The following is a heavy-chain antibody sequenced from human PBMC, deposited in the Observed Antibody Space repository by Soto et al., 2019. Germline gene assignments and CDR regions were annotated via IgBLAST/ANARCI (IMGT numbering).Heavy chain of an antibody. J-gene: IGHJ4*02. Sequence: PSETLSLTCAVSGGSIGSGGYSWSWIRQPPGKGLEWIGYIYHSGSTNYNPSLKSRVTISVDTSKNQFSLKLSSVTAADTAVYYCARRWGRSFDYWGQGTLVTVSS. CDR2: IYHSGST. CDR1: GGSIGSGGYS. V-gene: IGHV4-30-2*01. CDR3: ARRWGRSFDY. D-gene: IGHD2-15*01.